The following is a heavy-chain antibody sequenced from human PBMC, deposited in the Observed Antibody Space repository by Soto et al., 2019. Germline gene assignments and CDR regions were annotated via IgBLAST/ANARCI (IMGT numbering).Heavy chain of an antibody. J-gene: IGHJ4*02. CDR2: IWYDGSNE. CDR1: GFTFSSYA. CDR3: AREETGTFDR. D-gene: IGHD1-1*01. Sequence: GGSLRLSCAASGFTFSSYAMHWVRQAPGKGLEWVAVIWYDGSNEDYADSVKGRFTISRDNSKNTLFLLMNSLRVEDTAVYYCAREETGTFDRWGQGTLVTVSS. V-gene: IGHV3-33*08.